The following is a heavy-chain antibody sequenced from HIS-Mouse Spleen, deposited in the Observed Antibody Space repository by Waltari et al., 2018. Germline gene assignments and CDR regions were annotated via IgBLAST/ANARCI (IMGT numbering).Heavy chain of an antibody. Sequence: QVQLQESGPGLVKPSETLSLTCTVSGCPISSYYWSWIRQPAGQGPEWIGSIYTSGSTNYNPSLKSRVTMSVDTSKNQFSLKLSSVTAADTAVYYCARDFHDFWSGYYGGDKKHDAFDIWGQGTMVTVSS. V-gene: IGHV4-4*07. CDR2: IYTSGST. CDR1: GCPISSYY. CDR3: ARDFHDFWSGYYGGDKKHDAFDI. D-gene: IGHD3-3*01. J-gene: IGHJ3*02.